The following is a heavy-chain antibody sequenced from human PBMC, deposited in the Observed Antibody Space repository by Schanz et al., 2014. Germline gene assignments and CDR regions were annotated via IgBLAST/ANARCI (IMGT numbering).Heavy chain of an antibody. CDR1: GFTVSSNH. CDR3: AKTLGGAGLTLYFDH. CDR2: IYTGGGT. J-gene: IGHJ4*02. Sequence: VQLVESGGGVVQPGGSLRLSCAASGFTVSSNHMSWVRQAPGKGLDWVSVIYTGGGTFYADSVKGRFTISRHSFKNTLYLQLNSLRAEDTAVYYCAKTLGGAGLTLYFDHWGQGSLVTVSS. V-gene: IGHV3-53*04. D-gene: IGHD3-10*01.